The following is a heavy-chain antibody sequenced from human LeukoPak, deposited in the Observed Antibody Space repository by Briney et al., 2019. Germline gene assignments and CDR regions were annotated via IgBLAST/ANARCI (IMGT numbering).Heavy chain of an antibody. CDR2: IKSKTDGGTT. J-gene: IGHJ5*02. V-gene: IGHV3-15*01. CDR1: GFTFSNAW. D-gene: IGHD3-9*01. CDR3: TTDPSSLRYSRGFDP. Sequence: PGGSLRLSCAASGFTFSNAWMSWVRQAPGKGLEWVGRIKSKTDGGTTDYTAPVKGRFTISRDDSKNTLYLQMNSLKTEDTAVYYCTTDPSSLRYSRGFDPWGQGTLVTVSS.